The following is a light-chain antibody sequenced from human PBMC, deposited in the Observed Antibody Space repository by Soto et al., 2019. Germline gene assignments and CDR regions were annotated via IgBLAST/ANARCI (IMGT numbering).Light chain of an antibody. J-gene: IGKJ4*01. Sequence: EIVMTQSPATLSVSPGERATLSCRASQSVGTYLAWYQQNPGQAPRLLIFAASTRATGIPARFSGSGSGSEFTLTISSLQSEDFAVYSCQQYNNWPLVTFGGGTKVEIK. CDR3: QQYNNWPLVT. V-gene: IGKV3-15*01. CDR2: AAS. CDR1: QSVGTY.